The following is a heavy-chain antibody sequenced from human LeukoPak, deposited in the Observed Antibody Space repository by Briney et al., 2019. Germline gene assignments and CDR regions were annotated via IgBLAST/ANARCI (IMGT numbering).Heavy chain of an antibody. J-gene: IGHJ4*02. V-gene: IGHV1-18*01. Sequence: GASVKVSCKASGYTFTSYGISWVRQAPGQGLEWMGWISTYKNNTNYAQKLQGRVTMTTDTSTSTAYMELRSLRSDDTAVYYCARDPGSYRSDYWSQGTLVTVSS. CDR3: ARDPGSYRSDY. CDR2: ISTYKNNT. D-gene: IGHD3-16*02. CDR1: GYTFTSYG.